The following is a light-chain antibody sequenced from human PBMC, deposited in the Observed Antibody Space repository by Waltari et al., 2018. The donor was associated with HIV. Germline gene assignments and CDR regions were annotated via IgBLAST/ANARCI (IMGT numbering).Light chain of an antibody. CDR2: GNS. CDR1: RSNMGAGYH. Sequence: QSVLTQPPSVSGAPGPRVTISCTGSRSNMGAGYHVHWYQQLPGTAPKLLIYGNSNRPSGVPDRFSGSKSGTSASLAISGLQSEDEADYYCAAWDDSLNGVVFGGGTKLTVL. V-gene: IGLV1-40*01. J-gene: IGLJ2*01. CDR3: AAWDDSLNGVV.